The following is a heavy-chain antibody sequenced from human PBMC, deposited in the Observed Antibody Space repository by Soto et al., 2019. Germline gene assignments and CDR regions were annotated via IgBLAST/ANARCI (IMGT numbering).Heavy chain of an antibody. CDR1: GYKFTSYG. CDR2: ISPYNGKT. D-gene: IGHD5-18*01. CDR3: AKDRYSCNCCDAFEI. Sequence: QAQLVQSGPEVKKPGASVSISCKASGYKFTSYGFTWVRQAPGHGLEWVGWISPYNGKTEYAQNFRGRVTLTTDTSTSTAYMDMSSLRSDDTAVYYCAKDRYSCNCCDAFEIWGQGTTVIVSS. J-gene: IGHJ3*02. V-gene: IGHV1-18*01.